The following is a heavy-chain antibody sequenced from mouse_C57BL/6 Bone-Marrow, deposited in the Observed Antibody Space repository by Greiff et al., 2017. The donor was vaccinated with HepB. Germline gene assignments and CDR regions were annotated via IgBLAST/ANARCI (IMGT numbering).Heavy chain of an antibody. CDR1: GFTFSSYA. Sequence: EVKVEESGGGLVKPGGSLKLSCAASGFTFSSYAMSWVRQTPEKRLEWVATISDGGSYTYYPDNVKGRFTISRDNAKNNLYLQMSHLKSEDTAMYYCASFGAFAYWGQGTLVTVSA. V-gene: IGHV5-4*03. CDR3: ASFGAFAY. J-gene: IGHJ3*01. CDR2: ISDGGSYT. D-gene: IGHD3-1*01.